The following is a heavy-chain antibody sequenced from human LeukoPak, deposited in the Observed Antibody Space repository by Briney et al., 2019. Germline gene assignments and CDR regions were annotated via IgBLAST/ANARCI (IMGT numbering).Heavy chain of an antibody. Sequence: SETLSLTCTVSGGSISSSSYYWGWIRQPPGKGLEWIGSIYYSGSTYYNPSLKSRVTTSVDTSKNQFSLKLSSVTAADTAVYYCATTTVTTGLFDYWGQGTLVTVSS. CDR3: ATTTVTTGLFDY. D-gene: IGHD4-17*01. V-gene: IGHV4-39*01. CDR1: GGSISSSSYY. J-gene: IGHJ4*02. CDR2: IYYSGST.